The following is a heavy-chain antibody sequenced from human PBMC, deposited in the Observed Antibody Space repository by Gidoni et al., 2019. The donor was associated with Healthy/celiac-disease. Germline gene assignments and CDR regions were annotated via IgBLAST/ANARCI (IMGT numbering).Heavy chain of an antibody. J-gene: IGHJ4*02. V-gene: IGHV1-3*01. Sequence: QVHLVQSGAEVKKPGASVQASCKASGYTFTSYAMHWVRQAPGQRLEWMGWTNAGNGNTKYSQKFQARVTITRDTSASTAYMELSSLRSEDTAVYNCARSGVVVAAPVYYWGQGTLVTVSS. CDR2: TNAGNGNT. CDR3: ARSGVVVAAPVYY. D-gene: IGHD2-15*01. CDR1: GYTFTSYA.